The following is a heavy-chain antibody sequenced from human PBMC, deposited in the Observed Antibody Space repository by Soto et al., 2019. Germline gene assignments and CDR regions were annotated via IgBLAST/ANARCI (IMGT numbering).Heavy chain of an antibody. CDR2: ISSSSSYI. V-gene: IGHV3-21*01. CDR3: ARDPLSQVTGTTAVESGTNLDDY. D-gene: IGHD1-20*01. CDR1: GFTFSSYS. Sequence: PGGSLRLSCAASGFTFSSYSMNWVRQAPGKGLEWVSSISSSSSYIYYADSVKGRFTISRDNAKNSLYLQVNSLRAEDTAVYYCARDPLSQVTGTTAVESGTNLDDYWGQGTLVTVSS. J-gene: IGHJ4*02.